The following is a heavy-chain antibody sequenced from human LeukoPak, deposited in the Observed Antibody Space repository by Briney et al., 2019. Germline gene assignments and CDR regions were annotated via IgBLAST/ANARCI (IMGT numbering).Heavy chain of an antibody. CDR2: IRYDGSNK. V-gene: IGHV3-30*02. J-gene: IGHJ4*02. CDR1: GFIFSSYG. D-gene: IGHD2-21*02. Sequence: GGSLRLSRAASGFIFSSYGMHWVRQAPGKGLEWVAFIRYDGSNKDYADSVKGRFTISRDNSKNTLYLQMNSLRTEDAAVYYCAKVHPEVTSLDYWGQGTLVTVSS. CDR3: AKVHPEVTSLDY.